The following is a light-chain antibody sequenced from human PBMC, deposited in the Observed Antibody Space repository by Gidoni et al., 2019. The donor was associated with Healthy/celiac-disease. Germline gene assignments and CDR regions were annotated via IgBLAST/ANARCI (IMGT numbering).Light chain of an antibody. CDR1: QSVLYSSNNKNY. J-gene: IGKJ3*01. V-gene: IGKV4-1*01. CDR2: WAS. Sequence: DNLLTQTPDSLAVSLGERATINCKSSQSVLYSSNNKNYLTWYQQKPGQPPKLLIYWASTRESGVPYRCSGSGSGTDFTLTSSSLQAEDVAVYYCQQYYSTPFTFGHGTKVDIK. CDR3: QQYYSTPFT.